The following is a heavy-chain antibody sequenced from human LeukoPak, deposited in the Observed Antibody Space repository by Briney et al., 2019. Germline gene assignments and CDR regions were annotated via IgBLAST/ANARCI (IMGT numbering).Heavy chain of an antibody. CDR2: IYYSGST. V-gene: IGHV4-59*08. Sequence: PSETLPLTCTVSGGSISSYYWSWIRQPPGKGLEWIGYIYYSGSTNYNPSLKSRVTISVDTSKNQFSLKLSSVTAADTAVYYCARGGSQLGPLWFGEFNWFDPWGQGTLVTVSS. J-gene: IGHJ5*02. CDR1: GGSISSYY. CDR3: ARGGSQLGPLWFGEFNWFDP. D-gene: IGHD3-10*01.